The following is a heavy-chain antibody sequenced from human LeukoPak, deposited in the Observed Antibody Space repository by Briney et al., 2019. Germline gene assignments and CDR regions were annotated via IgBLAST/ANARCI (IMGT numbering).Heavy chain of an antibody. CDR2: MNGDGRTI. J-gene: IGHJ2*01. Sequence: GGSLRLSCAASGFTFSSSWMHWVRQGPGKGLVWVARMNGDGRTINYADSVKGRFTISRDNAKNTLYLQMNSLRAEDAAVYYCASAGNYYFDLWGRGTLVTVSS. CDR3: ASAGNYYFDL. V-gene: IGHV3-74*01. CDR1: GFTFSSSW. D-gene: IGHD1-7*01.